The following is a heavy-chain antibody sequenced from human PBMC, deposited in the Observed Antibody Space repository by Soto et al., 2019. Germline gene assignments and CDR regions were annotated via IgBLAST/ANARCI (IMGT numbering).Heavy chain of an antibody. V-gene: IGHV3-23*04. CDR2: ISGSGGST. CDR3: AKAGAGYSSSWPNNWFDP. J-gene: IGHJ5*02. Sequence: EVQLVESGGGLVQPGGSLRLSCAASGFTFSSYWMHWVRQAPGKGLVWVSAISGSGGSTYYADSVKGRFTISRDNSKNTLYLQMNSLRAEDTAVYYCAKAGAGYSSSWPNNWFDPWGQGTLVTVSS. D-gene: IGHD6-13*01. CDR1: GFTFSSYW.